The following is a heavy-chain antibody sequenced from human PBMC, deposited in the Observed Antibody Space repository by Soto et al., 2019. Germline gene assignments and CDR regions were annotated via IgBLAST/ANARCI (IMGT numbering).Heavy chain of an antibody. CDR1: GYTFTSYV. CDR3: ARGNLYSDFWTDFLAFDY. CDR2: INVYNGNT. V-gene: IGHV1-18*04. D-gene: IGHD3-3*01. Sequence: GASVKVSCKASGYTFTSYVISWVRQAPGQGLEWMGWINVYNGNTNYEQKVQGRVSMTTDTSTSTAYMELRSLRSDDTAVYYCARGNLYSDFWTDFLAFDYWVQGTLVTVSS. J-gene: IGHJ4*02.